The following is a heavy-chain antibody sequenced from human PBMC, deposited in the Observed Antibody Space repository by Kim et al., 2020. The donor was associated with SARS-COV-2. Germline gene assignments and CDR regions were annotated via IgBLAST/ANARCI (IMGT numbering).Heavy chain of an antibody. CDR1: GFTFSSYG. D-gene: IGHD1-7*01. V-gene: IGHV3-33*01. Sequence: GGSLRLSCAASGFTFSSYGMHWVRQAPGKGLEWVAVIWYDGSNKYYADSVKGRFTISRDNSKNTLYLQMNSLRAEDTAVYYCATPRRWNYGAFDIWGQGTMVTVSS. CDR2: IWYDGSNK. J-gene: IGHJ3*02. CDR3: ATPRRWNYGAFDI.